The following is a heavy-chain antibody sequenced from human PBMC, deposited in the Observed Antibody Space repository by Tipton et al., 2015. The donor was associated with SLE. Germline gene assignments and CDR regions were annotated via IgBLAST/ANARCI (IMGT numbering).Heavy chain of an antibody. CDR1: GGSISSGDYY. J-gene: IGHJ3*02. CDR3: ARGLGVVVAVAFDI. Sequence: TLSLTCTVSGGSISSGDYYWSWIRQPPGKGLEWIGYIYYSGSTYFNPSLKSRVTISVDTSKNQFSLKLSSVTAADTAVYYRARGLGVVVAVAFDIWGQGTMVTVSS. D-gene: IGHD2-15*01. CDR2: IYYSGST. V-gene: IGHV4-30-4*01.